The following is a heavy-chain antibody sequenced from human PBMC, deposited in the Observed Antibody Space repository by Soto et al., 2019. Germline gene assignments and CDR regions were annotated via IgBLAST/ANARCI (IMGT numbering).Heavy chain of an antibody. Sequence: GGSLRLSCAASGFTFSSYAMSWVRQAPGKGLEWVSAISGSGGSTYYADSVKGRFTISRDNSKNTLYLQMNSLRAEDTAVYYCAKTALQFMVRGYYFDYWGQGTLVTVSS. CDR1: GFTFSSYA. V-gene: IGHV3-23*01. D-gene: IGHD3-10*01. J-gene: IGHJ4*02. CDR2: ISGSGGST. CDR3: AKTALQFMVRGYYFDY.